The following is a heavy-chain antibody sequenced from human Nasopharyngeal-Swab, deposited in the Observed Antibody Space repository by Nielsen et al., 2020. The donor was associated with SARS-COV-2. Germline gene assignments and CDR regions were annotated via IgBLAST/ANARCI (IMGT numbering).Heavy chain of an antibody. CDR1: GGSISSSSYY. V-gene: IGHV4-39*02. J-gene: IGHJ6*02. D-gene: IGHD1-1*01. CDR3: VGETKRIYGMDV. CDR2: IYYSGST. Sequence: SETLSLTCTVSGGSISSSSYYWGWIRQPPGKGLEWIGSIYYSGSTYYNPSLKSRVTISVDTSKNHFSLKLSAVTAAETAVYYCVGETKRIYGMDVWGQGTTVTVSS.